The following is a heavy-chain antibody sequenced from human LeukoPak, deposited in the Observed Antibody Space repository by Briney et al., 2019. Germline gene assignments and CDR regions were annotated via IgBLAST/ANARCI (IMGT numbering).Heavy chain of an antibody. CDR2: IYSGGST. Sequence: PGGSLRLSCAASGFTVSSNYMSWVRQAPGKGLEGVSVIYSGGSTYYADSVKGRFTISRDNSKNTLYLQMNSLRAEDTAVYYCARPYSGYVDCWGQGTLVTVSS. CDR1: GFTVSSNY. CDR3: ARPYSGYVDC. V-gene: IGHV3-66*04. J-gene: IGHJ4*02. D-gene: IGHD5-12*01.